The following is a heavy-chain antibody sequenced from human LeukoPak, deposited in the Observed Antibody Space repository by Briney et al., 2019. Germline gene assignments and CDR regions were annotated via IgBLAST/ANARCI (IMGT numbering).Heavy chain of an antibody. CDR3: AKGSYDYIEMGYFDY. Sequence: GGSLRLSCAASGFSISNSAMNWVRQAPGKGLEWVSLIVASSGYTFYADSVKGRFTISRDSSKNTLYLQMNSLRAEDMAVYYCAKGSYDYIEMGYFDYWGQGTLVTVSS. CDR2: IVASSGYT. V-gene: IGHV3-23*01. D-gene: IGHD5-12*01. CDR1: GFSISNSA. J-gene: IGHJ4*02.